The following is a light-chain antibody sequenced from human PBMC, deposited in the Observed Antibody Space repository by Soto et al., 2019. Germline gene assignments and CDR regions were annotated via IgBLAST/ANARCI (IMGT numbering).Light chain of an antibody. Sequence: QSALSQPASVSGAPGQSITISCTGTSDELGTYQFFSWYQQHPGKAPKLIIYEVTSRPSGVSSRFSGSKSGNTASLTISGLQAGDEADYYCSSYTSSSTLGVFGGGTKLTVL. J-gene: IGLJ2*01. CDR1: SDELGTYQF. CDR2: EVT. CDR3: SSYTSSSTLGV. V-gene: IGLV2-14*01.